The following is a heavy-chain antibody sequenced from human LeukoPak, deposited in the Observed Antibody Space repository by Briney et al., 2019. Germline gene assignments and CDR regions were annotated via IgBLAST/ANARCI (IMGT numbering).Heavy chain of an antibody. CDR2: IYHSGST. D-gene: IGHD4-17*01. J-gene: IGHJ4*02. V-gene: IGHV4-4*02. CDR1: GGSIGGSNW. CDR3: ARNYGDNNFDY. Sequence: SGTLSLTSAVSGGSIGGSNWWTWVRQPPGKGLEWIGEIYHSGSTNYNPSLKSRVTISVDKSKNQFSLKLTSVTAADTAVYYCARNYGDNNFDYWGQGTLVTVSS.